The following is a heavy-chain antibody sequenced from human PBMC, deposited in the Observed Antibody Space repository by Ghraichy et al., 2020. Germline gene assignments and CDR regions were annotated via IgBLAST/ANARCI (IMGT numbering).Heavy chain of an antibody. J-gene: IGHJ4*02. Sequence: AGSLRLSCAASGFTFSNSGMHWVRQAPVPGLEWVAVIWYDGSNKYYADSVKGRFTISRDNSKNTLYLQMNSLRAEDTAVYYCARDSGSYYADYWGQGTLVTVSS. D-gene: IGHD1-26*01. CDR3: ARDSGSYYADY. CDR1: GFTFSNSG. V-gene: IGHV3-33*01. CDR2: IWYDGSNK.